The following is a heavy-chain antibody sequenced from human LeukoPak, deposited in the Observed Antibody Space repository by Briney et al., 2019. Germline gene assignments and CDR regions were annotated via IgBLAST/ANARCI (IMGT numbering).Heavy chain of an antibody. D-gene: IGHD6-13*01. CDR1: GFTFSSYG. CDR2: IRYDGSNK. Sequence: PGGSLRLSCAASGFTFSSYGMHWVRQAPGKGLEWVALIRYDGSNKYYADSVKGRFTISRDNSKNTLYLQMNSLRAEDTAVYYCAKDLLAAAATDYWGQGTLVTVSS. V-gene: IGHV3-30*02. J-gene: IGHJ4*02. CDR3: AKDLLAAAATDY.